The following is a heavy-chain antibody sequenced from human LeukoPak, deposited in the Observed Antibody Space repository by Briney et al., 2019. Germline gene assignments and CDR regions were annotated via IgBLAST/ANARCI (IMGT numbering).Heavy chain of an antibody. J-gene: IGHJ4*02. CDR1: GGSFSGYY. D-gene: IGHD3-22*01. CDR3: ARVHDSSGNSFAY. Sequence: SETLSLTCAVYGGSFSGYYWSWIRQSPGKGLEWIGEINHSGSTNYNPSLKSRVTISVDTSKNQFSLKLTSVTAADTAVYYCARVHDSSGNSFAYWGQGTLVTVSS. CDR2: INHSGST. V-gene: IGHV4-34*01.